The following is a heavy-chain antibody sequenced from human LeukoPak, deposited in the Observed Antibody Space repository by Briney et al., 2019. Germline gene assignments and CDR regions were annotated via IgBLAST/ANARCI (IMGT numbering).Heavy chain of an antibody. D-gene: IGHD2-15*01. Sequence: PGGSLRLSCAASGFTFSSYEMNWVRQAPGKGLEWVSYISSSGSTIYYADSVKGRSTISRDNAKNSLYLQMNSLRAEDTAVYYCARDLVGYVAYFDYWGQGTLVTVSS. CDR3: ARDLVGYVAYFDY. J-gene: IGHJ4*02. CDR1: GFTFSSYE. CDR2: ISSSGSTI. V-gene: IGHV3-48*03.